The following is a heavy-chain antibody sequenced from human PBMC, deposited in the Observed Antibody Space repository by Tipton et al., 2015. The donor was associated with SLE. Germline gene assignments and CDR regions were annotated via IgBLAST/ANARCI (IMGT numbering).Heavy chain of an antibody. CDR2: IYTSGST. V-gene: IGHV4-61*09. CDR3: ARVERFGGGYMDV. Sequence: TLSLTCTVPGGSISSGSYYWSWIRQPAGKGLEWIGYIYTSGSTNYNPSLKSRVTISVDTSKNQFSLKLSSVTAADTAVYYCARVERFGGGYMDVWGKGTTVTVSS. CDR1: GGSISSGSYY. D-gene: IGHD3-10*01. J-gene: IGHJ6*03.